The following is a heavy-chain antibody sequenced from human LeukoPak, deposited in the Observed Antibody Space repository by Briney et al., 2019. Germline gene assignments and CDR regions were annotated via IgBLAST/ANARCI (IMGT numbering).Heavy chain of an antibody. CDR3: ARLPFSGYDDSSGYENY. Sequence: SETLSLTCTVSGGSFSRGDYYWSWVRQPAGKGLEWIGRISNRGSTDYNSSLKSRVTISVDTSKNQFSLKLSSVTAADTAVYYCARLPFSGYDDSSGYENYWGQGTLVTVSS. V-gene: IGHV4-61*10. J-gene: IGHJ4*02. D-gene: IGHD3-22*01. CDR2: ISNRGST. CDR1: GGSFSRGDYY.